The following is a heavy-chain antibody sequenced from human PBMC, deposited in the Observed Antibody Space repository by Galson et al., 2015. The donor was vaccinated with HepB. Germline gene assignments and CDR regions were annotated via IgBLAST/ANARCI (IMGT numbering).Heavy chain of an antibody. CDR1: GFTFNTYA. Sequence: SLRLSCAASGFTFNTYAMNWVRQAPGKGLEWVSAISASGISTYYADSVRGRFTISRDNSKNTLYLQMDTVEAEDTAIYYCAKDGTYYDYGDSYFDSWGQGALVSVST. CDR2: ISASGIST. J-gene: IGHJ4*02. V-gene: IGHV3-23*01. D-gene: IGHD4-17*01. CDR3: AKDGTYYDYGDSYFDS.